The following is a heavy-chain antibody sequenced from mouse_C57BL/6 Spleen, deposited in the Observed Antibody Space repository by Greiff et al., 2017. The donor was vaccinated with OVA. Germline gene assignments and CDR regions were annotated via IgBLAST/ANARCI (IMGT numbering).Heavy chain of an antibody. V-gene: IGHV3-6*01. CDR2: ISYDGSN. CDR3: ARTNYYGSRGYYAMDY. D-gene: IGHD1-1*01. Sequence: EVKVEESGPGLVKPSQSLSLTCSVTGYSITSGYYWNWIRQFPGNKLEWMGYISYDGSNKYNPSLKNRISITRDTSKNQFFLKLNSVTTEDTATYYCARTNYYGSRGYYAMDYWGQGTSVTVSS. CDR1: GYSITSGYY. J-gene: IGHJ4*01.